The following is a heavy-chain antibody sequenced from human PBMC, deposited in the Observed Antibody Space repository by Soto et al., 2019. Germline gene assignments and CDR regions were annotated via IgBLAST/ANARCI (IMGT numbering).Heavy chain of an antibody. CDR2: IYYSGST. CDR3: ASSGAYGDYQQYYFAY. J-gene: IGHJ4*02. D-gene: IGHD4-17*01. Sequence: NPSETLSLTCTVSGGSISSYYWSWIRQPPGKGLEWIGYIYYSGSTNYNPSLKSRVTISVDTSKNQFSLKLSSVTAADTAVYYCASSGAYGDYQQYYFAYWGQGTLVTVYS. V-gene: IGHV4-59*01. CDR1: GGSISSYY.